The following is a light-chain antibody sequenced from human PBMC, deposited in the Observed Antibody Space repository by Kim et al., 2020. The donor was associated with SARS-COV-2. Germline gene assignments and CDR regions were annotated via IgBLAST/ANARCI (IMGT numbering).Light chain of an antibody. CDR3: QQYDEWPLT. CDR1: QNVDSD. CDR2: GAS. J-gene: IGKJ4*01. Sequence: VSPGERATLSCRASQNVDSDLAWYQQTPGQAPRLLLYGASTRATGIPARFSGSGSGTEFTLTITSLQSEDFVLYFCQQYDEWPLTFGGGTKVDIK. V-gene: IGKV3-15*01.